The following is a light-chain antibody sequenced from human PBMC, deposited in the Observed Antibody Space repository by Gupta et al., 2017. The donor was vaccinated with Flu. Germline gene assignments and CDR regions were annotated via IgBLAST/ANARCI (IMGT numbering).Light chain of an antibody. J-gene: IGLJ1*01. V-gene: IGLV2-14*01. Sequence: QSALTPPASVSRSPGQSITISCTGTSSDVGGYSHVSWYQQYPGKAPKLMIYEITNRPSGVSDRFSGSKSGNTASLTISGLQAEDEADYHCISYTGSSSYVFGTGTKVTVL. CDR2: EIT. CDR3: ISYTGSSSYV. CDR1: SSDVGGYSH.